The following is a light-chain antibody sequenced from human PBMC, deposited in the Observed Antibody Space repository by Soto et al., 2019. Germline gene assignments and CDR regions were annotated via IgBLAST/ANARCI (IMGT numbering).Light chain of an antibody. V-gene: IGKV3-20*01. CDR2: GAS. CDR1: QSVSSRY. Sequence: ETVLTQSPGTLSLSPGERXTLSCRASQSVSSRYLAWYQQKPGQAPRLLIYGASNRATGIPDRFSGSGSGTEFTLTISRLEPEDFAVYYCQQYITSPPMYTFGQGTKLEIK. J-gene: IGKJ2*01. CDR3: QQYITSPPMYT.